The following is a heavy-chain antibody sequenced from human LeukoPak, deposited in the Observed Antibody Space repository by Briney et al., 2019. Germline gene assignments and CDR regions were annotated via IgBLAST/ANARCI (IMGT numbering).Heavy chain of an antibody. CDR1: GHSFTSYW. Sequence: GESLKISCNGSGHSFTSYWIGWVRQMPGKCLELMGIIYPGDSDTRYSPSFQGQVTISADKSISTAYLQWSSLKDSDTAIFFFKQKTAYEIPDYWGQGTLVTVSS. CDR3: KQKTAYEIPDY. V-gene: IGHV5-51*01. CDR2: IYPGDSDT. J-gene: IGHJ4*02. D-gene: IGHD3-9*01.